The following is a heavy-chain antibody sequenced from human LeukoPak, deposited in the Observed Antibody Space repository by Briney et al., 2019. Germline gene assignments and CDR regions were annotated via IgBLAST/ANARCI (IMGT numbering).Heavy chain of an antibody. Sequence: GGSLRLSCAASGFTFSSNAMNWVDQAPGKGLEWVSGISGSGDSSYYADSVRGRFTISRDIANNTLYLQMSSLRAEDTAVYYCAKDNQGSTWGQGTLVTVSS. CDR2: ISGSGDSS. CDR3: AKDNQGST. V-gene: IGHV3-23*01. D-gene: IGHD6-13*01. CDR1: GFTFSSNA. J-gene: IGHJ5*02.